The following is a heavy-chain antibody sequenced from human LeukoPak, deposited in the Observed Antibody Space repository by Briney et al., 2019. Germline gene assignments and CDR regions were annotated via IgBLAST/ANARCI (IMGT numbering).Heavy chain of an antibody. Sequence: GRSLRLSCTASGFTFSSYGMHWVRQAPGKGLEWVAVISYDGSNKYYADSVKGRFTISRDNSKNTVYLQMNSPRAEDTAVYYCARELREHGVFDIWGQGTMVTVSS. CDR1: GFTFSSYG. CDR2: ISYDGSNK. D-gene: IGHD1-26*01. J-gene: IGHJ3*02. CDR3: ARELREHGVFDI. V-gene: IGHV3-30*03.